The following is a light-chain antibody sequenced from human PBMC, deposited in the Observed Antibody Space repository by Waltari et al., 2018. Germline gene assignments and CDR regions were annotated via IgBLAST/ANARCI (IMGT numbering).Light chain of an antibody. V-gene: IGLV2-23*02. Sequence: SGLTQPASVSGSPGQSITSPCSRTSSDVGNYNVVSCYQQHPGKVPKLILYEVTQRPSGVSVRFSGSKSGNTASLTISGLQPEDEANYYCCSYAGGGTPRLLFGGGTEVTVL. CDR3: CSYAGGGTPRLL. CDR1: SSDVGNYNV. J-gene: IGLJ2*01. CDR2: EVT.